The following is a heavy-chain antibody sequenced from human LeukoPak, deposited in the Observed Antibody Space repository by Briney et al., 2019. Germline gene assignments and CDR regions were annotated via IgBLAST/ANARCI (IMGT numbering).Heavy chain of an antibody. Sequence: GRSLRLSCAASGFTFSSYGMHWVRQAPGKGLEWVAVIWYDGSNKYYADSVKGRFTISRDNSKNTLYLQMNSLRAEDTAVYYCARDHAIFGVVIPYFDYWGQGTLVTVSS. J-gene: IGHJ4*02. V-gene: IGHV3-33*08. D-gene: IGHD3-3*01. CDR1: GFTFSSYG. CDR3: ARDHAIFGVVIPYFDY. CDR2: IWYDGSNK.